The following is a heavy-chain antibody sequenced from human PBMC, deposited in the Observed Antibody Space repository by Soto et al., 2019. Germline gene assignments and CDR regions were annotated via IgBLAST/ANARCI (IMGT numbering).Heavy chain of an antibody. CDR1: GFTFSSYA. CDR3: ATRPDHYQPPFHY. CDR2: ISGSGGIT. V-gene: IGHV3-23*01. D-gene: IGHD2-2*01. Sequence: EVQLLESGGGLVQPGWSLRLSCAASGFTFSSYAMSWVRQAPGKGLEWVSAISGSGGITYYADSVKGRFTISRDNSKNTLDLQMNSVRAEDTAVYYCATRPDHYQPPFHYWGQGTMVTVSS. J-gene: IGHJ4*02.